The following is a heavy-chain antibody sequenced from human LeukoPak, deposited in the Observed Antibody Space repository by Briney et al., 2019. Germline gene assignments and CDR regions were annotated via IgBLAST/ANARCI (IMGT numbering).Heavy chain of an antibody. CDR2: ISSSSSYT. CDR3: ARVRSYGSYYFDY. V-gene: IGHV3-11*06. D-gene: IGHD5-18*01. CDR1: GFTFSDYY. J-gene: IGHJ4*02. Sequence: PGGSLRLSCAASGFTFSDYYMSWIRRAPGKGLEWVSYISSSSSYTNYADSVKGRFTISRDNAKNSLYLQMNSLRAEDTAVYYCARVRSYGSYYFDYWGQGTLVTVSS.